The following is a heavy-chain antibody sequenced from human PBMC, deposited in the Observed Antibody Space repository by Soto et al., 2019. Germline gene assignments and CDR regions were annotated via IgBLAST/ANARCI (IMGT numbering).Heavy chain of an antibody. Sequence: EVQLLESGGGLVQPGGSLRLSCAASGFTFSSYAMSWVRQAPGKGLEWVSAISGSGGSTYYADSVKGRFTISRDNSKNTLYLQMNSLRAEDTAVYYCAKSPITMVRGVIPYYFAYWGQGTLVTVSA. CDR3: AKSPITMVRGVIPYYFAY. CDR2: ISGSGGST. CDR1: GFTFSSYA. V-gene: IGHV3-23*01. J-gene: IGHJ4*02. D-gene: IGHD3-10*01.